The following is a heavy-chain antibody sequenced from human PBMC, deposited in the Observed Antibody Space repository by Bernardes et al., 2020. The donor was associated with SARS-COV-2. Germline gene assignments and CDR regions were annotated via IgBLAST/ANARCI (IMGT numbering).Heavy chain of an antibody. D-gene: IGHD2-15*01. Sequence: GGSLRLSCAASGFTFSSYGMHWVRQAPGKGLEWVAVISYDGGEKLYADSVKGRFTISRDNSKNTLYLQMNSLRAEDTVVYYCATTPQYEYTRVFDFWGQGTLVTVSS. CDR1: GFTFSSYG. CDR3: ATTPQYEYTRVFDF. V-gene: IGHV3-30*03. CDR2: ISYDGGEK. J-gene: IGHJ4*02.